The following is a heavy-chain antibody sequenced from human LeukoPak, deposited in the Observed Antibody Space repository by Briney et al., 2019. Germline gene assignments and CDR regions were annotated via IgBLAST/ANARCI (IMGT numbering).Heavy chain of an antibody. V-gene: IGHV1-2*02. CDR2: INPNSGGT. D-gene: IGHD7-27*01. Sequence: ASVKVSCKASGFTFTSYHMHWVRQAPGQGLEWMGWINPNSGGTNYAQKFQGRVTMTRDTSISTAYMELSGLRSDDTAVYYCARGPHWDPHFDYWGQGTLVTVSS. J-gene: IGHJ4*02. CDR3: ARGPHWDPHFDY. CDR1: GFTFTSYH.